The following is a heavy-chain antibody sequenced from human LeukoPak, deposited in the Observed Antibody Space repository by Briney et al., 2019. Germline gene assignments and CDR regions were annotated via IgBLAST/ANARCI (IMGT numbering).Heavy chain of an antibody. Sequence: GGSLRLSCAASGFTFSSYGMHWVRQAPGKGLEWVAVISYDGSNKYYAASVKGRFTISRDNSKNTLYLQMNSLRAEDTAVYYCAKDGGIVVVRGMDVWGQGTTVTVSS. CDR1: GFTFSSYG. D-gene: IGHD2-2*01. CDR2: ISYDGSNK. CDR3: AKDGGIVVVRGMDV. J-gene: IGHJ6*02. V-gene: IGHV3-30*18.